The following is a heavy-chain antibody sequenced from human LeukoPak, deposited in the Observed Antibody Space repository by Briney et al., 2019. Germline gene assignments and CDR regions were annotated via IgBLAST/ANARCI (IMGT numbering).Heavy chain of an antibody. Sequence: PGGSLRLSCAASGFTFSRNAMSWVRQAPGKGLEWVSGISGSGDVTDYADSVKGRFSISRDNSKNTLHLQMNSLRAEDTALYYCVKRTGTVAGPFDFWGQGTLVTVSS. J-gene: IGHJ4*02. D-gene: IGHD6-19*01. V-gene: IGHV3-23*01. CDR1: GFTFSRNA. CDR3: VKRTGTVAGPFDF. CDR2: ISGSGDVT.